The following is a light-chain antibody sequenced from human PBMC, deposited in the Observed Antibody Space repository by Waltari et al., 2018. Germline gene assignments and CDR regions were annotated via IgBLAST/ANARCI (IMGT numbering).Light chain of an antibody. CDR2: EVS. J-gene: IGLJ2*01. CDR1: RTDIGAYDF. CDR3: SSYTTITTQV. Sequence: QSALTQPASVSGSPGQSITISCTGTRTDIGAYDFVSWYQQHPGKAPKPLIYEVSDRPSGISYRFSASKSGNPASLTISGLQAEDDATYYCSSYTTITTQVFGGGTKLTVL. V-gene: IGLV2-14*01.